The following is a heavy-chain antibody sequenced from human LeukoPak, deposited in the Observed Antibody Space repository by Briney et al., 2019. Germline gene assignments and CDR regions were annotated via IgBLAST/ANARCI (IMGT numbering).Heavy chain of an antibody. J-gene: IGHJ3*02. CDR2: INHSGST. CDR1: GGSFSGYY. CDR3: ARMGVGATADAFDI. V-gene: IGHV4-34*01. D-gene: IGHD1-26*01. Sequence: SETPSLTCAVYGGSFSGYYWSWIRQPPGKGLEWIGEINHSGSTNYNPSLKSRVTISVDTSKNQFSLKLSSVTAADTAVYYCARMGVGATADAFDIWGQGTMVTVSS.